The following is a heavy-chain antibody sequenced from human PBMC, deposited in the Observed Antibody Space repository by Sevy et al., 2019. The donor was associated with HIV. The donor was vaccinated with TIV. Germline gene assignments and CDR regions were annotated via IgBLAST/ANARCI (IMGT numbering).Heavy chain of an antibody. D-gene: IGHD3-10*01. CDR3: ARGDGLWFGEPNSYYYYGMDV. J-gene: IGHJ6*02. V-gene: IGHV4-4*07. CDR1: GGSISSYY. CDR2: IYTSGST. Sequence: SETLSLTCTVSGGSISSYYWSWIRQPAGKGLEWIGRIYTSGSTNYNPSLKSRVTMSVDTSKNQFSLKLSSVTAADTAVYYCARGDGLWFGEPNSYYYYGMDVWGQGTTVIVSS.